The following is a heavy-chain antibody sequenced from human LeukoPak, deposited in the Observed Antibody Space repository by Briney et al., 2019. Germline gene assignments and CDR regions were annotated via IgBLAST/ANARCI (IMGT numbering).Heavy chain of an antibody. CDR1: GGSISSYY. V-gene: IGHV4-59*08. D-gene: IGHD2-15*01. CDR2: IYYSGST. CDR3: ARHPFATPFDY. J-gene: IGHJ4*02. Sequence: SETLSLTCTVSGGSISSYYWSWIRQPPGKGLEWIGYIYYSGSTNYNPSPKSRVTISVDTSKSQFSLRLSSVTAADTAVYFCARHPFATPFDYWGPGTLVTVSS.